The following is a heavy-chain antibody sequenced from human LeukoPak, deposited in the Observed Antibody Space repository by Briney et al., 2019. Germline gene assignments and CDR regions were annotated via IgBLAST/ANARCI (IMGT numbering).Heavy chain of an antibody. CDR1: GFTFSSYA. CDR3: AKGRDCSGGSCLGFDY. CDR2: ISGSGGST. Sequence: GGSLRLSCAASGFTFSSYAMSWVRQAPGKGLEWVSAISGSGGSTYYADSVKGRFTISRDNSKNTLYLQMISLRAEDTAVYYCAKGRDCSGGSCLGFDYWGQGTLVTVSS. V-gene: IGHV3-23*01. J-gene: IGHJ4*02. D-gene: IGHD2-15*01.